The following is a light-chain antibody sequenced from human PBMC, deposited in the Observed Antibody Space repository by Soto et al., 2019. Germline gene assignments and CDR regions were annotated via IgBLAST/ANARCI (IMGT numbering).Light chain of an antibody. CDR2: GAS. V-gene: IGKV3-20*01. CDR3: QQYGISPPWT. Sequence: EIVLTQSPGTLSLSPGERATLSCRASQSVSSRYLAWYQQKPGQAPRLLIYGASSRATGIPDRFSGSGSGTDFTLTIIRLEPEDFAVYYCQQYGISPPWTFGQGTKVEIK. J-gene: IGKJ1*01. CDR1: QSVSSRY.